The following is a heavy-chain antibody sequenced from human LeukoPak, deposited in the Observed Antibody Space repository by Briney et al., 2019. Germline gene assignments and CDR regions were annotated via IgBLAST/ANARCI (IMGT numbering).Heavy chain of an antibody. V-gene: IGHV3-7*01. CDR2: IKQDGSEK. J-gene: IGHJ6*02. CDR1: GFTFSSYW. Sequence: GGSLRLSCAASGFTFSSYWMRWVRQAPGKGLEWVANIKQDGSEKYYVDSVKGRFTISRDNAKNSVYLQMNSLRGDDTAVYFCAGRYCRGGSCLTNYYGMDVWGQGTTVTVSS. CDR3: AGRYCRGGSCLTNYYGMDV. D-gene: IGHD2-15*01.